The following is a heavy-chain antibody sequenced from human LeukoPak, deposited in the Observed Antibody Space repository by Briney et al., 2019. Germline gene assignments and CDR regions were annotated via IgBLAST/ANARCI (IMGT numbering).Heavy chain of an antibody. V-gene: IGHV1-18*01. CDR1: GYPFDNFG. D-gene: IGHD2-2*01. J-gene: IGHJ3*02. CDR2: ISAYNGNT. CDR3: ARYDCSSTSCYDLAAFDI. Sequence: AAVKVSCKASGYPFDNFGLTWVRQAPGQGLEWIGWISAYNGNTNYAQKLQGRVTMTTDTSTSTAYMELRSLRSDDTAVYYCARYDCSSTSCYDLAAFDIWGQGTMVTVSS.